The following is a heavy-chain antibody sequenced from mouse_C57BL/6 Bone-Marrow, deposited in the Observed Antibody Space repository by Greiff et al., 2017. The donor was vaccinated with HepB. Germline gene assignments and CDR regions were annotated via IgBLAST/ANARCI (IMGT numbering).Heavy chain of an antibody. D-gene: IGHD2-2*01. CDR2: ISYDGSN. CDR3: ARWLSDY. V-gene: IGHV3-6*01. CDR1: GYSITSGYY. J-gene: IGHJ2*01. Sequence: VQLKESGPGLVKPSQSLSLTCSVTGYSITSGYYWNWIRQFPGNKLEWMGYISYDGSNNYNPSLKNRISITRDTSKNQFFLKLNSVTTEDTATYYCARWLSDYWGQGTTLTVSS.